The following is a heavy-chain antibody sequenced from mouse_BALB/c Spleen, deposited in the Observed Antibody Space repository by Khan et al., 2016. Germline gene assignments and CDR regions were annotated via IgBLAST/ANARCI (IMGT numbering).Heavy chain of an antibody. Sequence: LLESGPGLVKPSQSLSLTCSVTGYSITSGYYWNWIRQFPGNKLEWMGYISYDGSNNYNPSLKNRISITRDTSKNQFFLKLNSVTTEDTATYYCARDPFYYYGSSYWYFDVWGAGTTVTVSS. D-gene: IGHD1-1*01. J-gene: IGHJ1*01. V-gene: IGHV3-6*02. CDR2: ISYDGSN. CDR1: GYSITSGYY. CDR3: ARDPFYYYGSSYWYFDV.